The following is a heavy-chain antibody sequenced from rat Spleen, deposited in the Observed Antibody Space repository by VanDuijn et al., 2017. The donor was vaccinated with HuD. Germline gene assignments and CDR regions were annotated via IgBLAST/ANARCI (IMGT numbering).Heavy chain of an antibody. CDR2: INYDGTST. D-gene: IGHD1-9*01. CDR1: GFIFSDHY. Sequence: EVQLVESGGGLVQPGGSLKLSCAASGFIFSDHYVAWVRQAPTKGLEWVATINYDGTSTFYRDSVKGRFTISRNNAKSTLYLQVDSLRSEDTAIYYCARPTTGIPFNYWGQGVMVTVSS. V-gene: IGHV5-7*01. CDR3: ARPTTGIPFNY. J-gene: IGHJ2*01.